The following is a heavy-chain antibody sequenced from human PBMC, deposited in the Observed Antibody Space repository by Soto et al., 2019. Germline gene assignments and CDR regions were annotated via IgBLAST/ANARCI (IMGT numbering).Heavy chain of an antibody. Sequence: PSETLSLTCTVSGGSISSGGYYWSWIRQPPGKGLEWIGCIYYSGSTYYNPSLKSRVTISVDTSKNQFSLKLSSVTAADTAVYYCAREGSGYDHTFFDYWGQGTLVTVSS. CDR2: IYYSGST. J-gene: IGHJ4*02. CDR1: GGSISSGGYY. D-gene: IGHD5-12*01. CDR3: AREGSGYDHTFFDY. V-gene: IGHV4-30-4*01.